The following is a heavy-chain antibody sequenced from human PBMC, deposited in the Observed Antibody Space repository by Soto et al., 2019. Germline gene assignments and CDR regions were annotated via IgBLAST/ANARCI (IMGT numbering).Heavy chain of an antibody. V-gene: IGHV4-31*03. Sequence: QVQLQESGPGLVKPSQTLSLTCTVSGGSISSGGYYWSWIRQHPGKGLEWIGYIYYSGSPYYNPSLKSRVTISGGTSKNQSSLKLSSVTAADTAVYYCARDWGFGHHGRFDYWGQGTLVTVS. J-gene: IGHJ4*02. CDR1: GGSISSGGYY. D-gene: IGHD3-10*01. CDR3: ARDWGFGHHGRFDY. CDR2: IYYSGSP.